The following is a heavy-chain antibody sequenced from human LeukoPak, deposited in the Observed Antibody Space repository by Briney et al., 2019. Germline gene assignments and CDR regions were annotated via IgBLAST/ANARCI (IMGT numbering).Heavy chain of an antibody. CDR1: GFTFSSYG. CDR3: AREGANVYCSSTSCYYNWFDP. CDR2: IHHDGSNK. D-gene: IGHD2-2*01. Sequence: GGSLRLSCAASGFTFSSYGMHWVRQAPGKGLAWVTFIHHDGSNKYYADSVKGRLTISRDTSKNTLFLQMNSLRVEDTAVYYCAREGANVYCSSTSCYYNWFDPWGQGTLVTVSS. V-gene: IGHV3-30*02. J-gene: IGHJ5*02.